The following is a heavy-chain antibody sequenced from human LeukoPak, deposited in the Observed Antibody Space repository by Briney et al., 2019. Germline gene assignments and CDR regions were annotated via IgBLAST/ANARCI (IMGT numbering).Heavy chain of an antibody. CDR3: ARYYYGSGSYYRLGFYDY. CDR2: INHSGST. Sequence: SETLSLTCAVYGGSFSGYYWSWIRQPPGKGLEWIGEINHSGSTNYNPPLKSRGTISVDTSKNQFSLKLSSVTAADTAVYYCARYYYGSGSYYRLGFYDYWGQGTLVTVSS. V-gene: IGHV4-34*01. CDR1: GGSFSGYY. D-gene: IGHD3-10*01. J-gene: IGHJ4*02.